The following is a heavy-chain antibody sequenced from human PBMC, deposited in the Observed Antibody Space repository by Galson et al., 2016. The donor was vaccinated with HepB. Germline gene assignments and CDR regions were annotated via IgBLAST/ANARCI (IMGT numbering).Heavy chain of an antibody. Sequence: SLRLSCAASGFTFSTYGMHWVRQAPGKGLEWVAVIWYDGSNKNYADSVKGRFTISRDNSKNMVWLQMNSLRAEDTAVYYCARAFYDFLTTNPYYYGLDVWGLGTTVTVSS. D-gene: IGHD2/OR15-2a*01. CDR2: IWYDGSNK. V-gene: IGHV3-33*01. CDR1: GFTFSTYG. CDR3: ARAFYDFLTTNPYYYGLDV. J-gene: IGHJ6*02.